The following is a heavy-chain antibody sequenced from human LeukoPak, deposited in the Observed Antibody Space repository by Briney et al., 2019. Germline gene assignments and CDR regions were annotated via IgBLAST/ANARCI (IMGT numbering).Heavy chain of an antibody. Sequence: GGSLRLSCAASGFTFSIYWMSWVRQAPGKGLEWVANINQDGSEKYYVDSVTGRFTISRDNAKNSLYLQMNSLRAEDTAVYYCARWCSSDICYTPVVYWGQGTLVTVSS. CDR2: INQDGSEK. V-gene: IGHV3-7*01. CDR1: GFTFSIYW. D-gene: IGHD2-2*02. J-gene: IGHJ4*02. CDR3: ARWCSSDICYTPVVY.